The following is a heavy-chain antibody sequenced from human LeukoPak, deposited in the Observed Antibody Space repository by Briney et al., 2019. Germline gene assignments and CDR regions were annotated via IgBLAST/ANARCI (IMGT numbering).Heavy chain of an antibody. Sequence: GGSLTLSCAASGFTFSNYWMSWVRQAPGKGLEWVATIKYDGSDKYYVDSVRGRFTISRDNAKNSLYLQMNSLSGEDTAVYFCARPSFSSGSYFDHWGQGTLVTVSS. CDR1: GFTFSNYW. V-gene: IGHV3-7*01. CDR3: ARPSFSSGSYFDH. CDR2: IKYDGSDK. J-gene: IGHJ4*02. D-gene: IGHD6-19*01.